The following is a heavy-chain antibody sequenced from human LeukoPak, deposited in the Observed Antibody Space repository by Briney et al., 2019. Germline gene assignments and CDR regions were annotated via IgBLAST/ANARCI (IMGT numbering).Heavy chain of an antibody. V-gene: IGHV3-21*01. D-gene: IGHD6-13*01. Sequence: GGSLRLSCAASGFTFSSYSMNWVRQAPGKGLEWVSSISSSSSYIYYADSVKGRFTISRDNAKNSLYLQMNSLRAEDTAVYYCARGRIAAAATLFYWGQRTLVTVSS. CDR1: GFTFSSYS. J-gene: IGHJ4*02. CDR2: ISSSSSYI. CDR3: ARGRIAAAATLFY.